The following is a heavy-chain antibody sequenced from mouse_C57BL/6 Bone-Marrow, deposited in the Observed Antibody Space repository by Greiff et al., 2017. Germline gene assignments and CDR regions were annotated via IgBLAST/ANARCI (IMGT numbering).Heavy chain of an antibody. CDR3: TVYDGYYEAY. J-gene: IGHJ3*01. V-gene: IGHV14-4*01. Sequence: EVQLQQSGAELVRPGASVKLSCTASGFNIKDAYMHWVKQRPEQGLEWIGWIDPANGDTEYASKFQGKATITADTSSNTAYLPLSSLTSEDTAVYYCTVYDGYYEAYWGQGTLVTVSA. CDR1: GFNIKDAY. CDR2: IDPANGDT. D-gene: IGHD2-3*01.